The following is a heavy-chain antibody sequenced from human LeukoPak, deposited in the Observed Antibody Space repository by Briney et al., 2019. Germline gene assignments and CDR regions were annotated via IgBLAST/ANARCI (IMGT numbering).Heavy chain of an antibody. CDR1: GGSISSYY. V-gene: IGHV4-59*01. J-gene: IGHJ5*02. CDR3: ARAYTSGSYGGGWFDP. Sequence: SEPLSLTCTVSGGSISSYYWSWLRQPRGKGLEWIGYIYYSGSTNCNPSLKSRVTISVDTSKNQFSLKLSSVTAADPAVYYCARAYTSGSYGGGWFDPWGQGTLVTVSS. CDR2: IYYSGST. D-gene: IGHD1-26*01.